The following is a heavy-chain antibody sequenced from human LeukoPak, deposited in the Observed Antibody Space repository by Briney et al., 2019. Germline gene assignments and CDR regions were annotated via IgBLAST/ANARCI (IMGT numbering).Heavy chain of an antibody. D-gene: IGHD6-13*01. Sequence: GSLRLSCAASGFTFSSYGMHWVRQAPGKGLEWVAFIRYDGSNKYYADSVKGRFTISRDNSKNTLYLQMNSLRAEDTAVYYCAKDGAMAAAGYYFDYWGQGTPVTVSS. CDR1: GFTFSSYG. CDR2: IRYDGSNK. CDR3: AKDGAMAAAGYYFDY. J-gene: IGHJ4*02. V-gene: IGHV3-30*02.